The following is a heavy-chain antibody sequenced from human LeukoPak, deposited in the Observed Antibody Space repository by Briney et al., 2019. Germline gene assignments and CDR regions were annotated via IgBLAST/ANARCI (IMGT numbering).Heavy chain of an antibody. V-gene: IGHV3-9*01. CDR2: ISWNSGYI. CDR3: AKVRGTYSSGYFFDY. Sequence: SLRLSCAASGFTFYNYDMHWVRQAPGKGLGWLSIISWNSGYIGYADSVKGRFTISRDNAKKSLDLQMNSLRAEDTASYYCAKVRGTYSSGYFFDYWGQGTLVTVSS. D-gene: IGHD6-19*01. CDR1: GFTFYNYD. J-gene: IGHJ4*02.